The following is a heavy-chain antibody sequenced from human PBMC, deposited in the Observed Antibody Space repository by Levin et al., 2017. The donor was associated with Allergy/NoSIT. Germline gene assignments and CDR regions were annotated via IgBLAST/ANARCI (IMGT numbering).Heavy chain of an antibody. V-gene: IGHV4-31*03. J-gene: IGHJ4*02. CDR2: IYYSGST. CDR1: GGSISSGGYY. D-gene: IGHD2-15*01. Sequence: NTSETLSLTCTVSGGSISSGGYYWSWIRQHPGTGLEWIGYIYYSGSTYYNPSLKSRVTISVDTSKNQFSLKLSSVTAADTAVYYCARAPSSAVVVVAATYFDYWGQGTLVTVSS. CDR3: ARAPSSAVVVVAATYFDY.